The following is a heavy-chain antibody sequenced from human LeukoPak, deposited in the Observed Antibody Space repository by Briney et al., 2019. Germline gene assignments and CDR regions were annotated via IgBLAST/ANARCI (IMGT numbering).Heavy chain of an antibody. V-gene: IGHV3-30*02. Sequence: GGTLRLSCVTSGLTFTNHGFHWLRQAADKGLEWVAFVRNDGFDTYHSNSVKGRFSISRDDSKNTVYLQMNSLRAEDTALYYCARDRGKDYFGDWGQGTQVTVSS. D-gene: IGHD4-23*01. CDR3: ARDRGKDYFGD. CDR1: GLTFTNHG. CDR2: VRNDGFDT. J-gene: IGHJ4*02.